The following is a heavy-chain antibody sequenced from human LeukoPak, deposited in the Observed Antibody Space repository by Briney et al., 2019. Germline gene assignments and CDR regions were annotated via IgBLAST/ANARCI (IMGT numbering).Heavy chain of an antibody. V-gene: IGHV1-8*03. CDR1: RYTFTSYD. CDR3: ARASRERLLTYYYYYMDV. Sequence: ASVKVSCKASRYTFTSYDINWVRQATGQGLEWMGWMNLNSGNTGYAQKSQGRVTITRNTSISTAYMELSSLRSEDTAVYYCARASRERLLTYYYYYMDVWGKGTTVTVSS. D-gene: IGHD2-15*01. J-gene: IGHJ6*03. CDR2: MNLNSGNT.